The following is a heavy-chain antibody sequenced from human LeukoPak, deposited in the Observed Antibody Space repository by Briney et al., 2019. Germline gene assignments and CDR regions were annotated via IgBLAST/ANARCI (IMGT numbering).Heavy chain of an antibody. J-gene: IGHJ4*02. Sequence: PGGSLRLSCAASGFTFSSFWMSWVRQAPGQGLEWVANIQQDGSERYYVDSVKGRFTISRDNAKNSLYLQMDSLTAEDTAVYYCARDSGIAGYYFDYWGQGSLVTVSP. V-gene: IGHV3-7*01. CDR3: ARDSGIAGYYFDY. CDR2: IQQDGSER. D-gene: IGHD6-13*01. CDR1: GFTFSSFW.